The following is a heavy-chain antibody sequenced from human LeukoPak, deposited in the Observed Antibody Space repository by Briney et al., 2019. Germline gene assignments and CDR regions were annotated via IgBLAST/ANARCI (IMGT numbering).Heavy chain of an antibody. CDR2: INPNSGGT. Sequence: ASVKVSCNASGYTFTGYYMHWVRQAPGQGLEWIGWINPNSGGTNYAQKFQGCVTMTRATSISTAYMELSRLRSDDTAVYYCARSEITTGGYDVFDIWGQGTMVTVSS. J-gene: IGHJ3*02. CDR1: GYTFTGYY. D-gene: IGHD3-22*01. CDR3: ARSEITTGGYDVFDI. V-gene: IGHV1-2*04.